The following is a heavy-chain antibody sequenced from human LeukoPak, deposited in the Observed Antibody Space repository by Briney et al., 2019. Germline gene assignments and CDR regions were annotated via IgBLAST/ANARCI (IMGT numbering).Heavy chain of an antibody. CDR1: GFTFNTYT. CDR2: ISYDGSNK. J-gene: IGHJ6*02. V-gene: IGHV3-30-3*01. D-gene: IGHD2-2*01. CDR3: ARVTMPYYYYGMDV. Sequence: GGSLRLSCAASGFTFNTYTMNWVRQAPGKGLEWVAVISYDGSNKYYADSVKGRFTISRDNSKNTLYLQMNSLRAEDTAVYYCARVTMPYYYYGMDVWGQGTTVTVSS.